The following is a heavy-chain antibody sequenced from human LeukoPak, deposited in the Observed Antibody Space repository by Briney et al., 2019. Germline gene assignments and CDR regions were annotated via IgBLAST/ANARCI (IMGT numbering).Heavy chain of an antibody. Sequence: SETLSLTCAVYGGSFSGYYWSWIRQPPGKGLEWIGEINHSGSTNYNPSLKSRVTISVDTSKNEFSLKLTSVTAADTAVYYCAREANYYGSGSYFEGTFDYWGQGSLVTVSS. J-gene: IGHJ4*02. V-gene: IGHV4-34*01. D-gene: IGHD3-10*01. CDR2: INHSGST. CDR1: GGSFSGYY. CDR3: AREANYYGSGSYFEGTFDY.